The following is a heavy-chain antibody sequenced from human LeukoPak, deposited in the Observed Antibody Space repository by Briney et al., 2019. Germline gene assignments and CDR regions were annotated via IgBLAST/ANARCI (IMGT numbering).Heavy chain of an antibody. D-gene: IGHD3-22*01. J-gene: IGHJ4*02. CDR1: GFTFSSYA. CDR3: AKVGLGYYDSSGYYTV. CDR2: ISGSGGST. Sequence: GGSLRLSCAASGFTFSSYAMSWVRQAPGKGLEWVSAISGSGGSTYYADSVKGRFTISRDNSKNTLYLQMNSLRAEDTAVYYCAKVGLGYYDSSGYYTVWGQGTLVTVSS. V-gene: IGHV3-23*01.